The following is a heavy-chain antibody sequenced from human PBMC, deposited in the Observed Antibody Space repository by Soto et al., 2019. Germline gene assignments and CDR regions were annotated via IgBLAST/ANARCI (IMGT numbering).Heavy chain of an antibody. CDR2: ISSSSSTI. V-gene: IGHV3-48*01. CDR3: ARAWRYFSGGSCYFNNY. CDR1: GFTFSSYS. D-gene: IGHD2-15*01. Sequence: EVQLVESGGGLVQPGGSLRLSCAASGFTFSSYSMNWVRQAPGKGLEWVSYISSSSSTIYYADSVKGRFTISRDNAKNSLYLQMNSLRAEDTAVYYCARAWRYFSGGSCYFNNYWGQGTLVTVSS. J-gene: IGHJ4*02.